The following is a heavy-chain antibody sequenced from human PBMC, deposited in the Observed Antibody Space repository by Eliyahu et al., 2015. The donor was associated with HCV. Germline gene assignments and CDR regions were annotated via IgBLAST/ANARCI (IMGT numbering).Heavy chain of an antibody. V-gene: IGHV2-26*01. Sequence: QVTLKESGPVLVKPTETLTLTCTVSGFSLSNARMGVSWIRQPPGKALEWLAHTFSNDEKSYSTSLKSRLTIFKDTSKSQVVLTMTNMDPVDTATYYCARTGSAARSSWYGGGYYYYYGMDVWGQGTTVTVSS. J-gene: IGHJ6*02. CDR2: TFSNDEK. D-gene: IGHD6-13*01. CDR3: ARTGSAARSSWYGGGYYYYYGMDV. CDR1: GFSLSNARMG.